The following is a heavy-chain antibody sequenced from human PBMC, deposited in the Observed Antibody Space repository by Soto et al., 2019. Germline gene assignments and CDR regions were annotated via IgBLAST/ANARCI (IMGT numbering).Heavy chain of an antibody. J-gene: IGHJ4*02. CDR2: VTGSATNI. CDR3: XXXXXXXXXXTHXY. V-gene: IGHV3-23*01. Sequence: EVQLLESGGGLIQPGGSLRLSCAASGFTFGDYAMSWXXQAXXXXXXRVATVTGSATNIYYTDSVKGRFAVSRDNSRDTLYLQMXXXTXXXXAXXXXXXXXXXXXXXTHXYWAQGTLVTVSS. CDR1: GFTFGDYA.